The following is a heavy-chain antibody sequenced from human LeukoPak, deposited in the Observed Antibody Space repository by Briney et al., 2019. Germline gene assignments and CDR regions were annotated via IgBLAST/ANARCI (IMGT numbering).Heavy chain of an antibody. Sequence: GGSLRLSCAASGFTFSSYSMNWVRQAPGKGLEWISSISSSSSYIYYADSVKGRFTISRDNAKNSLYLQMNSLRAEDTAVYYCARLYSSSGRAFDIWGQGTMVTVSS. V-gene: IGHV3-21*01. J-gene: IGHJ3*02. D-gene: IGHD6-13*01. CDR1: GFTFSSYS. CDR3: ARLYSSSGRAFDI. CDR2: ISSSSSYI.